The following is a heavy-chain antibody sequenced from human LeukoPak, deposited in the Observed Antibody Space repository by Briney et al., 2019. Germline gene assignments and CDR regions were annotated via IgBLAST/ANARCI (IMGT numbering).Heavy chain of an antibody. Sequence: GGSLRLSCAASGFTFDDYGMSWVRHAPGRGLEWVYGINWNGGSTGYADSVKGRFTISRDNAKNSLYLQMNSLRAEDTALYYCARDFSYYYDSSGSFDYWGQGTLVTVSS. V-gene: IGHV3-20*04. D-gene: IGHD3-22*01. J-gene: IGHJ4*02. CDR1: GFTFDDYG. CDR3: ARDFSYYYDSSGSFDY. CDR2: INWNGGST.